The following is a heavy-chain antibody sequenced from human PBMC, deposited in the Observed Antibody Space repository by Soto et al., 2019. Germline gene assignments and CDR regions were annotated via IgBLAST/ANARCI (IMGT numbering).Heavy chain of an antibody. CDR2: ISGSGGST. D-gene: IGHD2-2*01. J-gene: IGHJ6*03. Sequence: GGSLRLSCAASGFTFSSYAMSWVRQAPGKGLEWVSAISGSGGSTYYADSVKGRFTISRDNSKNTLYLQMNSLRAEDTAVYYCAKGLVVVPAAMLVRPNYYYMDVWGKGTTVTVSS. CDR3: AKGLVVVPAAMLVRPNYYYMDV. CDR1: GFTFSSYA. V-gene: IGHV3-23*01.